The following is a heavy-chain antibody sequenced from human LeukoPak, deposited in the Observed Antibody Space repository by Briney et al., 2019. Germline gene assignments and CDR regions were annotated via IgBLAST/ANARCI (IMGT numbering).Heavy chain of an antibody. CDR3: ARALAAGRGDFDY. CDR2: ISYDGSNK. CDR1: GFTFSSYG. J-gene: IGHJ4*02. D-gene: IGHD6-13*01. V-gene: IGHV3-30*03. Sequence: GRSLRLSCAASGFTFSSYGMHWVRQAPGKGLEWVAVISYDGSNKYYADSVKGRFTISRDNSKNTLYLQMNSLRAEDTAVYYCARALAAGRGDFDYWGQGTLVTVSS.